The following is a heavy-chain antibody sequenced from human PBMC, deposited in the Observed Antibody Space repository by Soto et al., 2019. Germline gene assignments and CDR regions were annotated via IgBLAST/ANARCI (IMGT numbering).Heavy chain of an antibody. CDR3: TRVGLYCSSTSCYTNYYYYGMDV. V-gene: IGHV3-49*04. J-gene: IGHJ6*02. CDR2: IRSKAYGGTT. CDR1: GFTFGDYA. D-gene: IGHD2-2*02. Sequence: PGGSLRLSCTASGFTFGDYAMSWVRQAPGKGLEWVGFIRSKAYGGTTEYAASVKGRFTISRDDSKSIAYLQMNSLKTEDTAVYYCTRVGLYCSSTSCYTNYYYYGMDVWGQGTTVTVSS.